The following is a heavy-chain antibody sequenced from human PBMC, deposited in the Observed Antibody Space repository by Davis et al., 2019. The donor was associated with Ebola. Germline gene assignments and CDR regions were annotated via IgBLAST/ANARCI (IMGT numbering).Heavy chain of an antibody. D-gene: IGHD6-19*01. CDR1: GGSISSHY. CDR2: VYYSGST. Sequence: GSLRLSCTVSGGSISSHYWSWIRQPPGKGLEWIGYVYYSGSTNYNPSHKSRVTISVDSSKNQFSLKLSSVTAADTAVYYCARGWDSSGWKDWGQGTLVTVSS. J-gene: IGHJ4*02. V-gene: IGHV4-59*11. CDR3: ARGWDSSGWKD.